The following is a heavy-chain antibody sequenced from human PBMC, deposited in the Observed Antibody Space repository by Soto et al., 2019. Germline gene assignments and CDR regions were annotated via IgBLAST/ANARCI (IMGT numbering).Heavy chain of an antibody. CDR1: GDSVSSNSAA. V-gene: IGHV6-1*01. J-gene: IGHJ6*02. Sequence: SQTLSLTCAISGDSVSSNSAAWNWIRQSPSRGLEWLGRTYYRSKWYNDYAVSVKSRITINPDTSKNQFSLQLNSVTPQDTAVYYCARALGGGVIAAAGTRRDYYYYGMDVWGQGTTVTVSS. CDR2: TYYRSKWYN. CDR3: ARALGGGVIAAAGTRRDYYYYGMDV. D-gene: IGHD6-13*01.